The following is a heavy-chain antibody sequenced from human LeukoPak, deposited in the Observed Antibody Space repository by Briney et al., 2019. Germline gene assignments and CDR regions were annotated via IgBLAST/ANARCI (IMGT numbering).Heavy chain of an antibody. CDR1: GVTFSSYS. V-gene: IGHV3-21*01. J-gene: IGHJ4*02. CDR3: AGTYCYGSGSYFYFDY. D-gene: IGHD3-10*01. Sequence: GGSLRLSCPASGVTFSSYSMNWVRQAPGKGLEWVSSISSSSSYIYYADSVKGRFTISRDNAKNSLYMQMNSLRAEDTAVYYCAGTYCYGSGSYFYFDYWGQGTLVTVSS. CDR2: ISSSSSYI.